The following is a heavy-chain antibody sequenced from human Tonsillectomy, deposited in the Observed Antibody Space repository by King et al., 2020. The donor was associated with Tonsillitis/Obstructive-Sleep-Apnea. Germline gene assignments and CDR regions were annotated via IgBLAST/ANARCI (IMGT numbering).Heavy chain of an antibody. D-gene: IGHD1-26*01. CDR2: ISYDGSNK. J-gene: IGHJ6*02. CDR3: ARGMGATARSNNYYYYGMEV. V-gene: IGHV3-30*04. CDR1: GFTFSSYA. Sequence: QVQLVESGGGVVQPGRSLRLSCAASGFTFSSYAMHWVRQAPGKGLEWVAVISYDGSNKYYADSVKGRFTISRDNSKNTLYLQMNSLRAEDTAVYYCARGMGATARSNNYYYYGMEVWG.